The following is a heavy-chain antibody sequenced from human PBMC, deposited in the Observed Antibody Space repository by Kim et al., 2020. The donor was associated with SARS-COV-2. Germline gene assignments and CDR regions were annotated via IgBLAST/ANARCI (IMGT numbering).Heavy chain of an antibody. Sequence: PSFQGQVTISADKSISTAYLQWSSLKASDTAMYYCARFYGGTAGTYFCDYWGQGTLVTVSS. V-gene: IGHV5-51*01. CDR3: ARFYGGTAGTYFCDY. J-gene: IGHJ4*02. D-gene: IGHD1-1*01.